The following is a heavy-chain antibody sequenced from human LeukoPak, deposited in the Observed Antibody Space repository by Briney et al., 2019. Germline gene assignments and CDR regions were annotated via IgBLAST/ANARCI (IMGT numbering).Heavy chain of an antibody. Sequence: GGSLRLSCAASGFTFSSYWMSWVRQAPGQGLEGVANIREDGSEKDYEDSVKGRFTISRDNAKNSLYLQMNSLRAEDTAVYYCARGRFCSSSSCTSFAYWGQGNLVTVSS. V-gene: IGHV3-7*01. CDR3: ARGRFCSSSSCTSFAY. J-gene: IGHJ4*02. CDR1: GFTFSSYW. CDR2: IREDGSEK. D-gene: IGHD2-2*01.